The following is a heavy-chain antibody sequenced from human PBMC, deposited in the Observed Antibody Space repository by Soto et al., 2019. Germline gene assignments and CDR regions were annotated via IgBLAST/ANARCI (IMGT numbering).Heavy chain of an antibody. J-gene: IGHJ6*02. CDR3: AREGAAAANYGMDV. D-gene: IGHD6-13*01. Sequence: ASVKVSCKASGYTFTDYYIHWVRQAPGQGLEWMGWVNPNSGGTNYAQKFQGWVTMTRDTSISTVYIELSSLKSDDMAVYYCAREGAAAANYGMDVWGQGTTVTVSS. CDR1: GYTFTDYY. V-gene: IGHV1-2*04. CDR2: VNPNSGGT.